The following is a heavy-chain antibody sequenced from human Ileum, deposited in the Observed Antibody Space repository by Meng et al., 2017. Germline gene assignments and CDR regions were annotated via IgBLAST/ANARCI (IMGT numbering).Heavy chain of an antibody. D-gene: IGHD6-19*01. CDR3: ARDRQWVFDY. Sequence: QVQLAQSGIEVRKPGASVKVSCKPSGYTFTTFGISWVRQAPGQGLEWMGWIDPGNGNRNFAQKFQDSITLTTDTTTTTAYMELRSLRSDDTAIFYCARDRQWVFDYWGQGTLVTVSS. J-gene: IGHJ4*02. CDR1: GYTFTTFG. CDR2: IDPGNGNR. V-gene: IGHV1-18*01.